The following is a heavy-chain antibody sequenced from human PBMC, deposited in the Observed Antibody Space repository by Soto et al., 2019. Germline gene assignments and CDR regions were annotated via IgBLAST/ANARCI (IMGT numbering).Heavy chain of an antibody. CDR1: GYTFTSYG. J-gene: IGHJ4*02. D-gene: IGHD2-2*01. V-gene: IGHV1-18*01. CDR2: ISAYNGNT. CDR3: ARVGIVVVPAARRGLDY. Sequence: QVQLVQSGAEVKKPGASVKVSCKASGYTFTSYGISWVRQAPGQGLEWMGWISAYNGNTNYAQKLQGRVTMTTDTSTSTAYMELRSLRADDTAVYYCARVGIVVVPAARRGLDYWGQGTLVTVSS.